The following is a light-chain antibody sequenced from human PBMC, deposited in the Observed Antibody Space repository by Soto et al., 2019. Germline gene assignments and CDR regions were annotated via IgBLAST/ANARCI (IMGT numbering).Light chain of an antibody. Sequence: EIVLPQSPGTPSLSSGERATLSCRASQSVTKYLAWYQQKPGQAPRLLIYDASNRATGIPDRFSGSGSGTDFTLTISSLEPEDFAVYYCQQRGNWPPITFGQGTRLEI. CDR1: QSVTKY. CDR3: QQRGNWPPIT. CDR2: DAS. V-gene: IGKV3-11*01. J-gene: IGKJ5*01.